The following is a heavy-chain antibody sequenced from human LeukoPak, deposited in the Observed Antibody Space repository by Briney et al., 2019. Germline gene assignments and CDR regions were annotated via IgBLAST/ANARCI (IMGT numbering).Heavy chain of an antibody. CDR3: AREGSLSQNFDY. D-gene: IGHD1-26*01. Sequence: GSSVKVSCKASGGTFSSYAISWVRQAPGQGLEWMGRIIAIFGTASYAQKFQGRVTITTDESTSTAYMELSSLRSEDTAVYYCAREGSLSQNFDYWGQGTLVTVSS. CDR1: GGTFSSYA. V-gene: IGHV1-69*05. CDR2: IIAIFGTA. J-gene: IGHJ4*02.